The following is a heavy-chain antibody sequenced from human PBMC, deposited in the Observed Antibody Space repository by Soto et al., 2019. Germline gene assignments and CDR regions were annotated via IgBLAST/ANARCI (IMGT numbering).Heavy chain of an antibody. V-gene: IGHV2-26*01. D-gene: IGHD3-22*01. CDR1: GFSLSNARMG. CDR2: IFSNDEK. CDR3: ARVPVVLALPHSYYSYYGMDV. Sequence: QVTLKESGPVLVKPTETLTLTCTVSGFSLSNARMGVSWIRQPPGKALEWLAHIFSNDEKSYSTSLKSRLTISKDTSKSQVVLTMTNMDPVDTATYYCARVPVVLALPHSYYSYYGMDVWGQGTTVTVSS. J-gene: IGHJ6*02.